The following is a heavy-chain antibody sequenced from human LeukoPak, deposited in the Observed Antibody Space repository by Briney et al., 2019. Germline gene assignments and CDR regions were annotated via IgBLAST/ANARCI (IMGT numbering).Heavy chain of an antibody. Sequence: GGSLRLSCAASGFTFSSYEMNWVRQAPGKGLEWVSSISDSGSSTYYADSVKGRFTISRDNSKNTLYLQMNSLRAEDTAVYYCAKRDYNFWSGYNYWGQGTLVTVSS. V-gene: IGHV3-23*01. CDR2: ISDSGSST. CDR3: AKRDYNFWSGYNY. CDR1: GFTFSSYE. D-gene: IGHD3-3*01. J-gene: IGHJ4*02.